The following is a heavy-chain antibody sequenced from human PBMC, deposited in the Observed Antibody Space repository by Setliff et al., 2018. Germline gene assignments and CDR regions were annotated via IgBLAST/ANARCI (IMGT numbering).Heavy chain of an antibody. CDR3: VRALLWSGEGRFDP. CDR2: VHPDGST. J-gene: IGHJ5*02. Sequence: PSETLSLTCTVSGGSLSADYYWSWIRQPAGKGLEWIGHVHPDGSTNYNPSLYSRLIISVDTSKNQFSLKLTSVTAADTAVYYCVRALLWSGEGRFDPWDQGTLVTVSS. V-gene: IGHV4-61*09. D-gene: IGHD2-8*02. CDR1: GGSLSADYY.